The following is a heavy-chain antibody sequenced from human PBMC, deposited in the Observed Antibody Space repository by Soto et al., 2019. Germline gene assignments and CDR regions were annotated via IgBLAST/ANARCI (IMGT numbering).Heavy chain of an antibody. Sequence: SETLSLTCTVSGGSISSYYWSWIRQPPGKGLEWIGYIYYSGSTNYNPSLKSRVTISVDTSKNQFSLKLSSVTAADTAVYYCARAYYYDSSGRAFDIWGKGTMVTVSA. CDR2: IYYSGST. CDR3: ARAYYYDSSGRAFDI. V-gene: IGHV4-59*01. D-gene: IGHD3-22*01. CDR1: GGSISSYY. J-gene: IGHJ3*02.